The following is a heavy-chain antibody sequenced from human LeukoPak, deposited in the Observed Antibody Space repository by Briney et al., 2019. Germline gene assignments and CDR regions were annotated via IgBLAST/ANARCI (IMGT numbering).Heavy chain of an antibody. CDR2: IYYSGST. CDR3: ARGVSSSWYNY. D-gene: IGHD6-13*01. V-gene: IGHV4-59*02. Sequence: SETLSLTCTVSGGSVSSYYWSWIRQPPGKGLEWIGYIYYSGSTNYNPSLKSRVTISVDTPKNQFSLKLSSVTAADTAVYYCARGVSSSWYNYWGQGTLVTVSS. J-gene: IGHJ4*02. CDR1: GGSVSSYY.